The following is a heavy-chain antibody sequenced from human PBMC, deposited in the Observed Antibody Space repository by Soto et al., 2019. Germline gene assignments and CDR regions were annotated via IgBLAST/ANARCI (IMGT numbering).Heavy chain of an antibody. V-gene: IGHV2-70*04. Sequence: SGPTLVNHTQTLTLTCTSSWFSLTSSGMRVSWIRQPPGKALEWLARIDWDDDKFYNTSLKTRLSISKDTSKNQVVLTMTNMDPVDTATYYCARTLDYGDHQSFDYWGQGTLVTVSS. CDR2: IDWDDDK. CDR1: WFSLTSSGMR. CDR3: ARTLDYGDHQSFDY. D-gene: IGHD4-17*01. J-gene: IGHJ4*02.